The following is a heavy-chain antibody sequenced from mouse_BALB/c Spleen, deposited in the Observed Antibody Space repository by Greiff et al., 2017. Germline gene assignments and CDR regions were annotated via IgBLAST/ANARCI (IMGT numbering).Heavy chain of an antibody. J-gene: IGHJ1*01. D-gene: IGHD1-1*01. CDR3: ARITTVVRYFDV. V-gene: IGHV2-2*02. Sequence: VKLVESGPGLVQPSQSLSITCTVSGFSLTSYGVHWVRQSPGKGLEWLGVIWSGGSTDYNAAFISRLSISKDNSKSQVFFKMNSLQANDTAIYYCARITTVVRYFDVWGAGTTVTVSS. CDR1: GFSLTSYG. CDR2: IWSGGST.